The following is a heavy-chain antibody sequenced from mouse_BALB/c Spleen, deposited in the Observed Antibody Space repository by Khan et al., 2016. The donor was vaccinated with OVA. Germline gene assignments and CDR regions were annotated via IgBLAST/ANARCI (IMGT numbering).Heavy chain of an antibody. CDR2: INPSNGET. V-gene: IGHV1S81*02. CDR3: TRSAYGDPFAY. D-gene: IGHD2-13*01. CDR1: GYTFTSYY. J-gene: IGHJ3*01. Sequence: QVQLQQPGAELVKPGTSVKLSCKASGYTFTSYYMYWVKKRPGQGLEWIGGINPSNGETIFNEKFKSKATLTVDKSSSTAYMQPNSLTSEDSAVYYCTRSAYGDPFAYWGQGTLVTVSA.